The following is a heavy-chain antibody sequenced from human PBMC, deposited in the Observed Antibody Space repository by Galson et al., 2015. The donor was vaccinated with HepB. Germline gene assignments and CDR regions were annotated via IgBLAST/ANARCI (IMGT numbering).Heavy chain of an antibody. V-gene: IGHV3-7*01. CDR2: IKTDGSAK. J-gene: IGHJ4*02. Sequence: SLRLSCAASGFSFSSYWMSWVRQAPGKGLECVASIKTDGSAKQYVDSVKGRFTISRDNARSSLLLQMNSLRGEDTAVYYCARDWPPASLWGQGTLVTVSS. CDR1: GFSFSSYW. CDR3: ARDWPPASL.